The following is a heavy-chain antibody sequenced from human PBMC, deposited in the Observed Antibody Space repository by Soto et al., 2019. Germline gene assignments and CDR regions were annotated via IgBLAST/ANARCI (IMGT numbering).Heavy chain of an antibody. D-gene: IGHD3-22*01. V-gene: IGHV1-69*13. J-gene: IGHJ4*02. CDR3: ARVRPTYYYDSSGYFQYYFDY. Sequence: ASVKVSCKASGGTFSSYAISWVRQAPGQGLEWMGGIIPIFGTANYAQKFQGRVTITADESTSTAYMELSSLRSEDTAVYYCARVRPTYYYDSSGYFQYYFDYWGQGTLVTVSS. CDR1: GGTFSSYA. CDR2: IIPIFGTA.